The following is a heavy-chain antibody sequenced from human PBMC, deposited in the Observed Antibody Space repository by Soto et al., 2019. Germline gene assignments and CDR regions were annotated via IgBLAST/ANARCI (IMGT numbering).Heavy chain of an antibody. CDR3: AAPRDEYGSGISWFTYGMDV. Sequence: GGSLRLSCLASGFTFSDYAMTWVRHVPGRGLEWVSSLNGAGGSTYYADSVRGRFTISRDNSQNTLFLQMNRLTVDDTAIYYCAAPRDEYGSGISWFTYGMDVWGQGTTVTVSS. J-gene: IGHJ6*02. CDR2: LNGAGGST. V-gene: IGHV3-23*01. D-gene: IGHD3-10*01. CDR1: GFTFSDYA.